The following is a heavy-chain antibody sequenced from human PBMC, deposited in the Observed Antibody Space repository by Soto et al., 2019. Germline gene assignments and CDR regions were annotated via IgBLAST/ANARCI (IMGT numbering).Heavy chain of an antibody. Sequence: QVQLVESGGGVVQPGRSLRLSCAASGFTFSSYGMHWVRQAPGKGLEWVAVIWYDGSNKYYADSVKGRFTISRDNSKNTLYLQMSGLKAEDTAVYYCARDSAPREYSGYDYYYWGQGTLVTVSS. CDR1: GFTFSSYG. CDR2: IWYDGSNK. V-gene: IGHV3-33*01. D-gene: IGHD5-12*01. J-gene: IGHJ4*02. CDR3: ARDSAPREYSGYDYYY.